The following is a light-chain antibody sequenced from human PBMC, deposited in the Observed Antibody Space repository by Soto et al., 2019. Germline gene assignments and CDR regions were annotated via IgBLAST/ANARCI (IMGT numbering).Light chain of an antibody. Sequence: MTDSPRTLSASVGDRVTIPCWASQSISSWLAWYQQKPGKAPKLLIYDASSLEGGVPSRFSGSRSGTEFTLTISGLQPDDFATYYCQQYNSFSWTFGQGTKV. CDR1: QSISSW. J-gene: IGKJ1*01. CDR2: DAS. CDR3: QQYNSFSWT. V-gene: IGKV1-5*01.